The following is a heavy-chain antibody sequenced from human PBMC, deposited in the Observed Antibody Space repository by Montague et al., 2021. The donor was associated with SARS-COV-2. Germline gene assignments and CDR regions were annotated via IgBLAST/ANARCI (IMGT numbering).Heavy chain of an antibody. CDR3: ARPGGVSSWFCFDV. D-gene: IGHD6-13*01. V-gene: IGHV4-39*02. CDR2: LSSSGXT. CDR1: GESIDSDTYY. J-gene: IGHJ4*02. Sequence: SETLSLTCTVSGESIDSDTYYWGWIRQPPGKGLEWIGSLSSSGXTXYXXXXRXRVTISMDTSKNHFSLKVNSVTATDTAVYYCARPGGVSSWFCFDVWGQGTLVTASS.